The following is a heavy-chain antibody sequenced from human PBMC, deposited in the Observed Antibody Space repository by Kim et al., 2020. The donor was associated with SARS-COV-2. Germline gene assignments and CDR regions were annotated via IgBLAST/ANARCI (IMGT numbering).Heavy chain of an antibody. CDR2: INHSGRT. V-gene: IGHV4-34*01. CDR3: ATRWSNTSGWGSHYCDL. CDR1: GWSFSGDY. J-gene: IGHJ2*01. D-gene: IGHD3-10*01. Sequence: SETLSLTCTVYGWSFSGDYWSGIRQPPGKGLEWIGEINHSGRTNYNPSFKSRVTIIVDTSKNQLFLKQISVTAADTAVYYCATRWSNTSGWGSHYCDL.